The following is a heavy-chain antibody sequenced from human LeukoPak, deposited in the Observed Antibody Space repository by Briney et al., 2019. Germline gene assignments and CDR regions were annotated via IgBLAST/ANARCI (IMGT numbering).Heavy chain of an antibody. CDR1: GDSVSIY. V-gene: IGHV4-59*08. D-gene: IGHD1-14*01. CDR2: IYYNRYT. CDR3: ARHRRNLNEDRFREGEPNFDY. J-gene: IGHJ4*02. Sequence: SETLSLTCNVSGDSVSIYWSWIRQPPGKGLEWIGYIYYNRYTDYNPSLKSRVTISVDTSKNQLSLHMSSVTASDSAIYYCARHRRNLNEDRFREGEPNFDYWGQGTLVTVSS.